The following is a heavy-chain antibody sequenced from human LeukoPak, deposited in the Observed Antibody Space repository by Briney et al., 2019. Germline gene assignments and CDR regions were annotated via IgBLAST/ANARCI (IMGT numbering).Heavy chain of an antibody. D-gene: IGHD2-2*01. CDR3: TTDTIVVVPAASPFDY. V-gene: IGHV3-15*01. CDR2: IYSKTDGGTT. J-gene: IGHJ4*02. CDR1: GFTFSNAW. Sequence: NSGGSLRLSCAASGFTFSNAWMSWVRQAPGKGLEWVGRIYSKTDGGTTDYAAPVKGRFTISRDDSKNTLYMQMSSLKTEDTAVYYCTTDTIVVVPAASPFDYWGQGTLVTVSS.